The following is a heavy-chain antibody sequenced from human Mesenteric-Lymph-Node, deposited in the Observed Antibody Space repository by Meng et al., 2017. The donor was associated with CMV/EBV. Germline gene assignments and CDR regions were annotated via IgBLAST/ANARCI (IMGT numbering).Heavy chain of an antibody. V-gene: IGHV4-31*02. CDR2: IYYRGTT. D-gene: IGHD6-19*01. CDR3: ARERNAVAGGQFEY. J-gene: IGHJ4*02. CDR1: GDSISDDSY. Sequence: VSGDSISDDSYWSWIRQHPGKGLEWIGYIYYRGTTYYNPSLKSRVTISVDTSKNQFSLKLASVTAADTAVFYCARERNAVAGGQFEYWGPGTLVTVSS.